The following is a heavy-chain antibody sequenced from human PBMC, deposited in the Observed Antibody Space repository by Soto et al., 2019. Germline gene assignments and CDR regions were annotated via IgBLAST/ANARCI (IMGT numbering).Heavy chain of an antibody. CDR2: ISYDGSNK. CDR1: GFTFSSYA. V-gene: IGHV3-30-3*01. J-gene: IGHJ6*02. CDR3: ARGLIAAAGTDDYYYYCGMDV. Sequence: PGGSLRLSCAASGFTFSSYAMHWVRQAPDKGLEWVAVISYDGSNKYYADSVKGRFTISRDNSKNTLYLQMNSLRAEDTAVYYCARGLIAAAGTDDYYYYCGMDVWGQGTTVTVSS. D-gene: IGHD6-13*01.